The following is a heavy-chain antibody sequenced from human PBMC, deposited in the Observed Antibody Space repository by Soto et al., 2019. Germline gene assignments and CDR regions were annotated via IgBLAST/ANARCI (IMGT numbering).Heavy chain of an antibody. J-gene: IGHJ5*02. CDR3: ARELYSSSSNWFDP. Sequence: SETLSLTXTVSGGSINSGDYYWSWIRQPPGKGLEWIGYIYYSGSTNYNPSLKSRVTISVDTSKNQFSLKLSSVTAANTAVYYCARELYSSSSNWFDPWGQGTLVTVSS. D-gene: IGHD6-13*01. CDR1: GGSINSGDYY. V-gene: IGHV4-30-4*01. CDR2: IYYSGST.